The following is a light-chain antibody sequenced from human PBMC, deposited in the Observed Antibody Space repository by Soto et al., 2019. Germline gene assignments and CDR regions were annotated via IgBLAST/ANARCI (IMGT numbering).Light chain of an antibody. CDR2: EVN. J-gene: IGLJ2*01. CDR1: SSDIASYKF. CDR3: SSATNTDTLVV. V-gene: IGLV2-14*01. Sequence: QSALTQPASVSGSPGQSITISCTGTSSDIASYKFVSWFQHHPGKAPKLLIYEVNNRPSGISNRFSGSKSGNTASLTISGLQPEEEANYFCSSATNTDTLVVFGGGTKVTVL.